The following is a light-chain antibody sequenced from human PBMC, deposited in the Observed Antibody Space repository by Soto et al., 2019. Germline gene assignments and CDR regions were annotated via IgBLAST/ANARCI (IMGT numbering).Light chain of an antibody. Sequence: EIVLTQSPGSLSLSPGQRATLSCRASQSVDTTFFAWYQKKPGQAPRLLIYGASKRATGIPGRFSGSGSGTDFTLIISRLEPEDFAVYYCQQYISSVTFGQGTKLEIK. CDR1: QSVDTTF. CDR3: QQYISSVT. CDR2: GAS. V-gene: IGKV3-20*01. J-gene: IGKJ1*01.